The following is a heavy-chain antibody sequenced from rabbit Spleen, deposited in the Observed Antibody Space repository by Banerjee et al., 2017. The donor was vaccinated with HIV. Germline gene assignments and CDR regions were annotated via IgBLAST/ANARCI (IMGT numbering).Heavy chain of an antibody. V-gene: IGHV1S45*01. Sequence: EQLEESGGGLVKPEGSLTLTCKASGVSLNDKDVMCWVRQAPGKGLEWIACINIVTGKSVYATWAKGRFTFSRTSSTTVTLQMTSLTVADTATYFCARDAGSGDYIDGAFNLWGPGTLVTVS. D-gene: IGHD8-1*01. CDR1: GVSLNDKDV. J-gene: IGHJ4*01. CDR3: ARDAGSGDYIDGAFNL. CDR2: INIVTGKS.